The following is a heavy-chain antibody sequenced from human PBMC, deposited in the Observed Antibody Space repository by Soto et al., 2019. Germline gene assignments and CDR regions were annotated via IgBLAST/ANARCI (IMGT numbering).Heavy chain of an antibody. CDR3: ARDSCSSTSCYYYYYYYGMDV. V-gene: IGHV3-30-3*01. CDR2: ISYDGSNK. D-gene: IGHD2-2*01. Sequence: GGSLRLFCAASGFTFSSYAMHWVRQAPGKGLEWVAVISYDGSNKYYADSVKGRFTISRDNSKNTLYLQMNSLRAEDTAVYYCARDSCSSTSCYYYYYYYGMDVWGQGTTVTVSS. CDR1: GFTFSSYA. J-gene: IGHJ6*02.